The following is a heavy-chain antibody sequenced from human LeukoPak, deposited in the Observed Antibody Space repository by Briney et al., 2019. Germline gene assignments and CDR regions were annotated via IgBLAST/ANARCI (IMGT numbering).Heavy chain of an antibody. CDR1: GYIISSRYS. J-gene: IGHJ4*02. CDR3: ARMERSMAADY. V-gene: IGHV4-38-2*01. D-gene: IGHD2-2*01. CDR2: IYHSGNT. Sequence: PSETLSLTCAVSGYIISSRYSWGWIRQPPGKGLEWIGNIYHSGNTYYNQSLRSRVTISADMSKAQFSLKLRSVTAADTAVYYCARMERSMAADYWGQGTLVTVSS.